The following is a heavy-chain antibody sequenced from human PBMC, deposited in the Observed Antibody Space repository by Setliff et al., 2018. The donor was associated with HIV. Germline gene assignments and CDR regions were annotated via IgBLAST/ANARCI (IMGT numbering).Heavy chain of an antibody. V-gene: IGHV3-21*01. D-gene: IGHD3-10*01. CDR2: ISSSSSYI. CDR3: ARVEPGGSQAFDI. CDR1: GFTFSSYS. Sequence: GGSLRLSCAASGFTFSSYSMNWVRQAPGKGLEWVSSISSSSSYIYYADSVKGRFTISRDNAKNSLYLRMNSLRAEDTAVYYCARVEPGGSQAFDIWGQGTMVTVSS. J-gene: IGHJ3*02.